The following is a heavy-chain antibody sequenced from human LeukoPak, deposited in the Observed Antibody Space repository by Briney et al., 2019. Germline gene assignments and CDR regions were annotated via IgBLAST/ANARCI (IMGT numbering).Heavy chain of an antibody. J-gene: IGHJ4*02. D-gene: IGHD6-19*01. V-gene: IGHV3-23*01. CDR1: GFTFSSYA. Sequence: GGSLRLSCAASGFTFSSYAVSWVRQAPGKGLEWVSAISGSGGGTYYADSVKGRFTIFRDNSKNTLYLQMNSLSTEDTAVYYCAKTTIGYSSGRYPGWPVDYWGQGTLVTVSS. CDR2: ISGSGGGT. CDR3: AKTTIGYSSGRYPGWPVDY.